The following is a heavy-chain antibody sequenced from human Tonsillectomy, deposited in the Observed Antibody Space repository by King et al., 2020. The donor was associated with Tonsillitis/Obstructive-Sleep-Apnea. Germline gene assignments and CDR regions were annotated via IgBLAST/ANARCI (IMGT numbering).Heavy chain of an antibody. D-gene: IGHD1-1*01. J-gene: IGHJ4*02. CDR1: GFTFSSYW. CDR2: RKQDGTEK. CDR3: ARDPTRQSDY. Sequence: VQLVESGGGGVQPGGALRLSCAASGFTFSSYWMSGVRQAPGKGLEGVGDRKQDGTEKHYVDSWRGRFTISRDNAKNSLFLQMKSLRADDTAVYYCARDPTRQSDYWGQGTLVTVSA. V-gene: IGHV3-7*04.